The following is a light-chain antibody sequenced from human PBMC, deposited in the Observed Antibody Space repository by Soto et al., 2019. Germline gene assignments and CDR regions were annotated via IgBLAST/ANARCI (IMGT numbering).Light chain of an antibody. CDR3: QQYKSYSGYT. J-gene: IGKJ2*01. V-gene: IGKV1-5*03. Sequence: DMQMTQSPSTLSASVGDRVTITCRANQSISRWLACYKQKPGKSPTLLIYKASILESGVPARLSGSGSGTEFPLTISSLQPDDFATYYCQQYKSYSGYTFGQGTKLEIK. CDR1: QSISRW. CDR2: KAS.